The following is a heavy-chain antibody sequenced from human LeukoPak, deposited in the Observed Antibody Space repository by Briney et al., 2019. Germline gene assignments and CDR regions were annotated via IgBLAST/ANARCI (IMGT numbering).Heavy chain of an antibody. CDR1: GFTFSSYA. J-gene: IGHJ4*02. CDR3: ARGGTYYYDSSGYRFDY. CDR2: ISGSGGST. V-gene: IGHV3-23*01. Sequence: GGSLRLSCAASGFTFSSYAMSWVRQAPGKGLEWVSAISGSGGSTYYADSVKGRFTISRDNAKNSLYLQMNSLRAEDTAVYYCARGGTYYYDSSGYRFDYWGQGTLVTVSS. D-gene: IGHD3-22*01.